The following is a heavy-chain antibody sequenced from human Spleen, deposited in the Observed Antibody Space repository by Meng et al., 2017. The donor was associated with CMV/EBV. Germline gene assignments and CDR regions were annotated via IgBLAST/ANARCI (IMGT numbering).Heavy chain of an antibody. V-gene: IGHV3-74*01. D-gene: IGHD3-22*01. CDR1: GFTFSRFW. J-gene: IGHJ4*02. CDR3: TTTPGFYSDNNGYYFF. Sequence: GGSLRLSCAASGFTFSRFWMDWVRQAPEKGLVWVSRIDSDGSTTRYADSVKGRFTISRDNSKNILYLQMNSLRAEDTAVYYCTTTPGFYSDNNGYYFFWGQGTLVTVSS. CDR2: IDSDGSTT.